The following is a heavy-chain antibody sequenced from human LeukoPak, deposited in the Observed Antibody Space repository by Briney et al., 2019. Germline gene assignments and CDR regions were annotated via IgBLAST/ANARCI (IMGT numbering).Heavy chain of an antibody. CDR1: GYSISSGYY. Sequence: PSETLSLTCAVSGYSISSGYYWGWIRQPPGKGLEWIGYIYYSGSTNYNPSLKSRVTISVDTSKNQFSLKLSSVTAADTAVYYCAREKRDRGKWFDPWRQGTLVTVSS. J-gene: IGHJ5*02. CDR2: IYYSGST. V-gene: IGHV4-61*01. CDR3: AREKRDRGKWFDP. D-gene: IGHD3-16*01.